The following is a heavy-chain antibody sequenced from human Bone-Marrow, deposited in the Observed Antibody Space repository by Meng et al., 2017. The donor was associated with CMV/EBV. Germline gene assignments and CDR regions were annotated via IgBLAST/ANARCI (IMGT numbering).Heavy chain of an antibody. CDR2: IYHSGST. CDR1: GGSFSGYY. CDR3: ARPGYIIGGTDYYYGMDV. V-gene: IGHV4-34*01. J-gene: IGHJ6*02. D-gene: IGHD3-16*01. Sequence: SETLSLTCAVYGGSFSGYYWSWIRQPPGKGLEWIGEIYHSGSTNYNPSLKSRVTISVDKSKNQFSLKLSSVTAADTAVYYCARPGYIIGGTDYYYGMDVWGQGTTVTVSS.